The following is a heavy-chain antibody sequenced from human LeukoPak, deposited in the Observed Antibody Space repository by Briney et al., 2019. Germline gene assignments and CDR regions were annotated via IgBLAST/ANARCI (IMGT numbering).Heavy chain of an antibody. CDR1: GFTFSSYG. J-gene: IGHJ4*02. CDR2: ISYDGSNK. D-gene: IGHD1-14*01. Sequence: GGSLRLSCAASGFTFSSYGMHWVRQAPGKGLEWVAVISYDGSNKYYADSVKGRFTISRDNSKNTLYPQMNSLRAEDTAVYYCAKAEADGGYWGQGTLVTVSS. V-gene: IGHV3-30*18. CDR3: AKAEADGGY.